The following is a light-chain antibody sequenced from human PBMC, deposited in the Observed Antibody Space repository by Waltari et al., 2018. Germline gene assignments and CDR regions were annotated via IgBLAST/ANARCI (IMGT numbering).Light chain of an antibody. CDR1: QTLLDTYHKNY. J-gene: IGKJ4*01. CDR3: QQYYNTPIT. V-gene: IGKV4-1*01. Sequence: DIVMTQSPDSLAVALGERVTINCRSPQTLLDTYHKNYLAWHQQKPGQSPRLLVYWASTREFGVPDRFSGSGSGTDFTLTISGLQAEDVAIYYCQQYYNTPITFGGGTRVEIK. CDR2: WAS.